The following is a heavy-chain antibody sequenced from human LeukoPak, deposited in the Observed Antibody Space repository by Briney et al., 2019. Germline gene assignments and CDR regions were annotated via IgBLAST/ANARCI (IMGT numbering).Heavy chain of an antibody. J-gene: IGHJ6*02. CDR2: ISGSGGST. CDR3: ATDYGDYNYYYYGMDV. CDR1: GFTFSSYA. D-gene: IGHD4-17*01. V-gene: IGHV3-23*01. Sequence: GGSLRLSCAASGFTFSSYAMSWVLQAPGKGLEWVSAISGSGGSTYYADSVKGRFTISRDNSKNTLYLQMNSLRAEDTAVYYCATDYGDYNYYYYGMDVWGQGTTVTVSS.